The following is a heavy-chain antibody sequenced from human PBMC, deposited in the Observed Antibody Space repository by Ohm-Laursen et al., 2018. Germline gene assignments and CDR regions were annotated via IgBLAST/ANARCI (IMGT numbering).Heavy chain of an antibody. V-gene: IGHV3-30*18. CDR3: AKHRSATWVHKRFDY. J-gene: IGHJ4*02. D-gene: IGHD5-12*01. CDR2: LSYDGNDK. Sequence: SLRLSCTASGFTFSSYGMHWVRQAPGKGLEWVAVLSYDGNDKYYADSVKGRFTISRDNSKNTLYLQMNSLRADDTAVYYCAKHRSATWVHKRFDYWGQGTPVTVSS. CDR1: GFTFSSYG.